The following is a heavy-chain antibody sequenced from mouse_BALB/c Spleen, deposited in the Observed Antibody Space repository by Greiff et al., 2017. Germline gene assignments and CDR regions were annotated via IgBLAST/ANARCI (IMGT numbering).Heavy chain of an antibody. J-gene: IGHJ4*01. Sequence: QVQLKQSGPELVKPGASVRISCKASGYTFTSYYIHWVKQRPGQGLEWIGWIYPGNVNTKYNEKFKGKATLTADKSSSTAYMQLSSLTSEDSAVYFCARMDYGSRDYAMDYWGQGTSVTVSS. CDR3: ARMDYGSRDYAMDY. D-gene: IGHD1-1*01. CDR2: IYPGNVNT. V-gene: IGHV1S56*01. CDR1: GYTFTSYY.